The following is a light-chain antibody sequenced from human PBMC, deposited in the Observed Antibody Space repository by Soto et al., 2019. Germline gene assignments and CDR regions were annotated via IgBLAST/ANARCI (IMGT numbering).Light chain of an antibody. Sequence: DVQMTQSPSTLSASLGDRVTITCRASQSINNLLAWYQQKPGKAPKFLIYDVSTLESGVPSRFSGSGSGTEFTLTISSLQPEDFATYYCQQYNTYRAFGQGTKVDI. J-gene: IGKJ1*01. CDR1: QSINNL. CDR2: DVS. V-gene: IGKV1-5*01. CDR3: QQYNTYRA.